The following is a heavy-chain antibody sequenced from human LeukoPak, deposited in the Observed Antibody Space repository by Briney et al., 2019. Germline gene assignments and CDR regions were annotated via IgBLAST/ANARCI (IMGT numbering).Heavy chain of an antibody. D-gene: IGHD3-10*01. J-gene: IGHJ5*02. Sequence: ASVTVSCKASGYTFTGYYMHWVRQAPGQGLEWMGWINPNSGGTNYAQTFQGRVTMTRDTSISTAYMELSRLRSDDTAVYYCATTFTGNYCGSGNPWGQGTLVTVSS. V-gene: IGHV1-2*02. CDR3: ATTFTGNYCGSGNP. CDR1: GYTFTGYY. CDR2: INPNSGGT.